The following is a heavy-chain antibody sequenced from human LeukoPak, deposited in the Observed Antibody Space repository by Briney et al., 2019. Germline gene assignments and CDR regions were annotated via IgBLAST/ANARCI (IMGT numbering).Heavy chain of an antibody. CDR3: ASLIYDSRGYYFDK. J-gene: IGHJ4*02. Sequence: PSETLSLTCTVSGGSISSYHWSWIRQSPGKGLEWMGYIQYSGSTNRNPSLKSRVTISVDTSKNQFSLKLSSVTAADTALYYCASLIYDSRGYYFDKWGQGTLVTVSS. CDR1: GGSISSYH. V-gene: IGHV4-59*08. D-gene: IGHD3-22*01. CDR2: IQYSGST.